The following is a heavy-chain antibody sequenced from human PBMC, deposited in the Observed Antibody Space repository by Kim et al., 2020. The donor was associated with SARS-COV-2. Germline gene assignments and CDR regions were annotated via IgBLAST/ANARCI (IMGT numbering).Heavy chain of an antibody. V-gene: IGHV5-51*01. CDR2: IYPADSDT. CDR1: GYDFSTYW. D-gene: IGHD3-10*01. J-gene: IGHJ6*02. CDR3: ARRVIDMGYGMDD. Sequence: GESLQISCQGSGYDFSTYWIAWVRQLPGEGLEYMGYIYPADSDTRYSPSFEGQVTISADRSINTAYLQWNSLKTSDTAMYFCARRVIDMGYGMDDWGQGTTVTVSS.